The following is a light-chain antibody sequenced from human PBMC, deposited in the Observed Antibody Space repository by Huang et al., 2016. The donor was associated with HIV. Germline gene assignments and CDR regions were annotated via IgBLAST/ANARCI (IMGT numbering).Light chain of an antibody. CDR2: MAS. CDR1: RSLLFASNSKNF. J-gene: IGKJ2*01. CDR3: QQFYNMPYT. Sequence: DILLTQSPDSLAVSLGERATLTCRSSRSLLFASNSKNFLAWYQQKLGQSPKLLMYMASVRESGVPERFTGSGSGTEFTLTIASLQAEDVAVYYCQQFYNMPYTFGRGTRLEI. V-gene: IGKV4-1*01.